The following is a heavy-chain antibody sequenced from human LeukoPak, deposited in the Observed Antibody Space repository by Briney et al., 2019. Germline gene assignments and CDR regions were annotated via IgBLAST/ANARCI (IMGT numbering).Heavy chain of an antibody. CDR1: GYSISSGFY. CDR2: IHYSGST. D-gene: IGHD6-13*01. Sequence: PSETLSLTCTVSGYSISSGFYWGWIRQPPGKGLEWIGNIHYSGSTYYKPSLKSRVTISVDTSKNQFSLKLSSVTAADTAVYYCARAGAAAEKNYYYYMDVWGKGTTVTISS. J-gene: IGHJ6*03. V-gene: IGHV4-38-2*02. CDR3: ARAGAAAEKNYYYYMDV.